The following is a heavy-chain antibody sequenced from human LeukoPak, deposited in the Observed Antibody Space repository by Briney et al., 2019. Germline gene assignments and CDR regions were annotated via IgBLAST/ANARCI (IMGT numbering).Heavy chain of an antibody. J-gene: IGHJ6*02. D-gene: IGHD1-26*01. Sequence: SETLSLTCTVSGGSISSSSYYWGWIRQPPGKGLEWFGSIYYSGSTYYNPSLKSRVTISVDTSKNQFPLKLSSVTAADTAVYYCARDFSVGATNYYYYGMDVWGQGTTVTVSS. V-gene: IGHV4-39*02. CDR3: ARDFSVGATNYYYYGMDV. CDR2: IYYSGST. CDR1: GGSISSSSYY.